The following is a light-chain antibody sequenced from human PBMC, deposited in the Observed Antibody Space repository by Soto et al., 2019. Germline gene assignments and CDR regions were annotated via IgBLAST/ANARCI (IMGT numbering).Light chain of an antibody. CDR1: SSDVGGYNY. V-gene: IGLV2-11*01. CDR3: CSHAGSYTYV. CDR2: DVT. J-gene: IGLJ1*01. Sequence: QSVLTQPRSVSGSPGQSLTISCTGTSSDVGGYNYVSWYQQHPGKVPKLMIYDVTKRPSGVPDRFSGSKSGNTASLTISGLQSEEEADYYCCSHAGSYTYVFGTGTKVTVL.